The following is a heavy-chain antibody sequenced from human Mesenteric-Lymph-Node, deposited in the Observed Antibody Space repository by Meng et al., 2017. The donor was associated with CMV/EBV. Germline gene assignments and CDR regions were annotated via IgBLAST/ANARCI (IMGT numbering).Heavy chain of an antibody. CDR1: SSGSYY. V-gene: IGHV4-61*01. D-gene: IGHD6-13*01. CDR3: ARTGSPHAIAAASNWFDP. CDR2: IYYSGST. J-gene: IGHJ5*02. Sequence: SSGSYYWSWIRQPPGTGLEWVGYIYYSGSTNYNPSLKSRVTISVDTSKNQFSLKLSSVTAADTAVYYCARTGSPHAIAAASNWFDPWGQGTLVTVSS.